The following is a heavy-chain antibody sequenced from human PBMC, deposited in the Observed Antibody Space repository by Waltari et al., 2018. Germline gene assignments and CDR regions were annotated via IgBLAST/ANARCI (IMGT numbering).Heavy chain of an antibody. CDR1: GFTFSNFG. V-gene: IGHV3-30*02. CDR3: AKDAFGNTYLDF. J-gene: IGHJ4*02. CDR2: IWFDGSEK. D-gene: IGHD2-2*02. Sequence: QVNLVESGGGVVQPGGSLRLSCATSGFTFSNFGMHWVRQAPGKGLGGVALIWFDGSEKFYADSVRCRFTISRDNSARTLYLDMDSLRLDDTAMYYCAKDAFGNTYLDFWGQGTLVTVSS.